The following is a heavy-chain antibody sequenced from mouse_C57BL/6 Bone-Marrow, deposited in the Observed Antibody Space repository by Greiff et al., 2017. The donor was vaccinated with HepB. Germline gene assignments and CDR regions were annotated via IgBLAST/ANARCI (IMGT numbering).Heavy chain of an antibody. CDR1: GFSLTSYA. V-gene: IGHV2-9-1*01. CDR2: IWTGGGT. J-gene: IGHJ3*01. Sequence: QVQLQQSGPGLVAPSQSLSITCTVSGFSLTSYAISWVRQPPGKGLEWLGVIWTGGGTNYNSALKSRLSISKDNSKSQVFLKMNSLQTDDTARYYCAQGSYDGYTWFAYWGQGTLVTVSA. CDR3: AQGSYDGYTWFAY. D-gene: IGHD2-3*01.